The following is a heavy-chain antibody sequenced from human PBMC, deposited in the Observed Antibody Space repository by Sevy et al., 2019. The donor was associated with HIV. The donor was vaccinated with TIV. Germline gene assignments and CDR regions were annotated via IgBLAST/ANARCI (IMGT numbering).Heavy chain of an antibody. CDR3: ARGVYDSSGYYSLIFDY. CDR1: GGSISSYY. CDR2: IYTSGST. V-gene: IGHV4-4*07. Sequence: SETLSLTCTVSGGSISSYYWSWIRQSAGKGLEWIGRIYTSGSTNYNPSLKSRVTMSVDTSKNQFSLKLSSVTAADTAVYYCARGVYDSSGYYSLIFDYWGQGTLVTVSS. J-gene: IGHJ4*02. D-gene: IGHD3-22*01.